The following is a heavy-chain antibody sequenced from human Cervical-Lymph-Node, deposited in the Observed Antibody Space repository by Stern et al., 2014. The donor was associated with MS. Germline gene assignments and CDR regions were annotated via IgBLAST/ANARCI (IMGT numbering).Heavy chain of an antibody. V-gene: IGHV5-51*03. CDR2: INPGDSGT. CDR1: GYIFTNYW. D-gene: IGHD3-10*01. CDR3: AKTAPAQTKVGSWADS. J-gene: IGHJ5*01. Sequence: EDQLVESGAEVKKAGESLKISCKGSGYIFTNYWIAWVRQMPGKGLEWMGIINPGDSGTRYSPSFQGQVTMSADKSIGTAYLQWSNLRASDTAMYYCAKTAPAQTKVGSWADSWGQGTLVTVSS.